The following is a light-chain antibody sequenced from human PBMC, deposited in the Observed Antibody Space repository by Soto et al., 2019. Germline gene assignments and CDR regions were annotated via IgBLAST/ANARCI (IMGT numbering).Light chain of an antibody. V-gene: IGKV3-11*01. Sequence: EIVLTQSPVTLSLSPGERATLSCIASQSINNYLAWYQQKPGQPPRLLIYDASNRATAIPVRFSGSGSGTDFTLTISSLEPEDSAVYYCQYRGLWPPGATFGGGTKVEIK. CDR2: DAS. J-gene: IGKJ4*01. CDR1: QSINNY. CDR3: QYRGLWPPGAT.